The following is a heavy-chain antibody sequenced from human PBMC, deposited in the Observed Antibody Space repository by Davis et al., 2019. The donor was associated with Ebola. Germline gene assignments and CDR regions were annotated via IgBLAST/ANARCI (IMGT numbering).Heavy chain of an antibody. Sequence: GESLKISCAASGITFSRNWMSWVRQAPGKGLEWVASIRQDGSEKYYVDSLKGRFTISRDNAKNSLYLQVNSLRAEDTAVYYCARYSSAWYATSYYFDYWGQGTLVTVSS. CDR2: IRQDGSEK. J-gene: IGHJ4*02. V-gene: IGHV3-7*01. CDR1: GITFSRNW. D-gene: IGHD6-13*01. CDR3: ARYSSAWYATSYYFDY.